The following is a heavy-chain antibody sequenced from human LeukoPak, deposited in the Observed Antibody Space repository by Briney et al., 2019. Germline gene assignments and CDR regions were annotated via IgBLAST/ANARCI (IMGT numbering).Heavy chain of an antibody. J-gene: IGHJ4*02. CDR1: GGSISSSSYY. D-gene: IGHD2-2*01. V-gene: IGHV4-61*05. Sequence: KPSETLSLTCTVSGGSISSSSYYWGWIRQPPGKGLEWIGYIYYSGSTNYNPSLKSRVTISVDTSKNQFSLKLSSVTAADTAVYYCARASSYYFDYWGQGTLVTVSS. CDR2: IYYSGST. CDR3: ARASSYYFDY.